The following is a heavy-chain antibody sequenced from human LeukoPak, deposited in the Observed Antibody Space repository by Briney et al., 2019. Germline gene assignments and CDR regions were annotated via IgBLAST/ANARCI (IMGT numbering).Heavy chain of an antibody. CDR3: ARDMITFGGVIPRFDAFDI. CDR1: GDSVSSSSYY. Sequence: SETLSLTCSVSGDSVSSSSYYWGWIRQSPGRGLEWIGSIFYSGTTYYNPSLKSRVTISVDTSKNQFSLKLSSVTAADTAVYYCARDMITFGGVIPRFDAFDIWGQGTMVTVSS. CDR2: IFYSGTT. D-gene: IGHD3-16*02. V-gene: IGHV4-39*07. J-gene: IGHJ3*02.